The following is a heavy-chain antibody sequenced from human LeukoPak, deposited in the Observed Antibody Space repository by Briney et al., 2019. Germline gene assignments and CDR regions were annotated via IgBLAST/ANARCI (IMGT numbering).Heavy chain of an antibody. V-gene: IGHV3-21*01. D-gene: IGHD3-22*01. CDR2: ISSSSSYI. CDR1: GFTFSSYS. Sequence: PGGSLRLSCAASGFTFSSYSMNWVRQAPGKGLEWVSSISSSSSYIYYADSVKGRFTISRDNAKNSLYLQMNSLRAEDTAVYYCARDRYYYDSSGYMVDAFDIWGQGTMVTVSS. CDR3: ARDRYYYDSSGYMVDAFDI. J-gene: IGHJ3*02.